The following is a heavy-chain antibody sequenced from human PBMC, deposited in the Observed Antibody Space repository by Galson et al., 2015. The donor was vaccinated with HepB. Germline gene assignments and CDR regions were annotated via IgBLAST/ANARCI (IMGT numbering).Heavy chain of an antibody. CDR2: ISYDGSNK. CDR3: ARGLDRYSYGYEPRYFPWDY. CDR1: GFTFNIYS. D-gene: IGHD5-18*01. J-gene: IGHJ4*02. Sequence: SLRLSCAASGFTFNIYSMHWVRQAPGKGLEWVALISYDGSNKYYADSVKGRFTISRDNSKNTLSLQVNSLRAEDTAVYYCARGLDRYSYGYEPRYFPWDYWGQGTLVTVSS. V-gene: IGHV3-30-3*01.